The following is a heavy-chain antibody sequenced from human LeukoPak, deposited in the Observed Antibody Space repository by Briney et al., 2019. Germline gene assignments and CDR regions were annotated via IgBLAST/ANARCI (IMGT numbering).Heavy chain of an antibody. D-gene: IGHD3-3*01. CDR2: IYYSGTT. CDR1: GGSISSGDYY. J-gene: IGHJ4*02. V-gene: IGHV4-30-4*08. Sequence: SETLSLTCTVSGGSISSGDYYWNWIRQPPGKGLEWIGYIYYSGTTYYNPSLKSRITISVDTSKNQFSLKLSSVTAADTAVYYCANYDFWSGYLYWGQGTLVTVSS. CDR3: ANYDFWSGYLY.